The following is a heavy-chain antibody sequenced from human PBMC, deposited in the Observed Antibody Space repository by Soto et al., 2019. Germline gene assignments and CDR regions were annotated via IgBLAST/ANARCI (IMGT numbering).Heavy chain of an antibody. CDR2: INAGNGNT. J-gene: IGHJ4*02. CDR1: GYTFTSYA. CDR3: DKTRRYCSGRSCPSDY. Sequence: QVQLVQSGAEVKKPGASVKVSCKASGYTFTSYAMHWVRQAPGQRLEGMGWINAGNGNTKYSQKFQGRVTITRDTSASTGYMELSSLRSEDTAVYYCDKTRRYCSGRSCPSDYWGQGTLVTVSS. D-gene: IGHD2-15*01. V-gene: IGHV1-3*01.